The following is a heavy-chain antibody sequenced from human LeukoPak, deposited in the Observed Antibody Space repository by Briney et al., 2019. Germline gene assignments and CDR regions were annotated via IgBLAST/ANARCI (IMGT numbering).Heavy chain of an antibody. Sequence: PSETLSLTCGVSGGSISSSSHYWGWIRQPPGKGLEWIGSIYYSGSTYYNPSLKTRVTISVDTSKNQFSLKLSSVTVADTAVYYCARLPWRQLAKTDDALDIWGQGTMVTVSS. CDR2: IYYSGST. V-gene: IGHV4-39*01. CDR1: GGSISSSSHY. CDR3: ARLPWRQLAKTDDALDI. D-gene: IGHD5-18*01. J-gene: IGHJ3*02.